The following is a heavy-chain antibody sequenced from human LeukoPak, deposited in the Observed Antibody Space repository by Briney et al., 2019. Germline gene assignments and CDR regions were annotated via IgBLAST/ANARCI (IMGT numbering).Heavy chain of an antibody. CDR1: GFTFSNHL. J-gene: IGHJ6*02. D-gene: IGHD3-10*01. CDR3: AKSGGLSGSGRLAMDV. CDR2: IRGDGSGT. V-gene: IGHV3-23*01. Sequence: GGPLRLSCAVSGFTFSNHLMSWVRQAPGKGLEWVSTIRGDGSGTYYADSVKGRFTISRDNSNNTLYVQMNSLRVEDTAVYYCAKSGGLSGSGRLAMDVWGQGTTVTVSS.